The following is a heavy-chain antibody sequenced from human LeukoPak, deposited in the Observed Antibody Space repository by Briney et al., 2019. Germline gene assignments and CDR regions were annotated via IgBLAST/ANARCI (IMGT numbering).Heavy chain of an antibody. CDR1: GFTFSSYA. Sequence: PGGSLRLSCAASGFTFSSYAMHWVRQAPGKGLEWVAVISYDGSNKYYADSVKGRFTISRDNSKNTLYLQMNSLRAEDTAVYYCARGGIAVAGDLVDAFDIWGQGTMVTVSS. D-gene: IGHD6-19*01. J-gene: IGHJ3*02. CDR2: ISYDGSNK. CDR3: ARGGIAVAGDLVDAFDI. V-gene: IGHV3-30-3*01.